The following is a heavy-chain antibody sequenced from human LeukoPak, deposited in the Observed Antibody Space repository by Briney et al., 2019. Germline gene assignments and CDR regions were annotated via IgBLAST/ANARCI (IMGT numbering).Heavy chain of an antibody. J-gene: IGHJ4*02. V-gene: IGHV4-39*07. CDR2: IYYSGST. CDR1: GGSISSYY. D-gene: IGHD3-16*01. CDR3: ARDRGVDY. Sequence: PSETLSLTCTVSGGSISSYYWGWIRQPPGKGLEWIGSIYYSGSTYYNPSLKSRVTISVDTSKNQFSLKLSSVTAADTAVYYCARDRGVDYWGQGTLVTVSS.